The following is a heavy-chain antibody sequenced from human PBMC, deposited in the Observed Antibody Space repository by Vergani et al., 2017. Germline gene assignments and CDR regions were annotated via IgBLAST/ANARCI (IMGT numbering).Heavy chain of an antibody. CDR2: IKNTGDST. CDR3: GRGRDNYN. J-gene: IGHJ4*02. Sequence: EVQLLQSEGAVVQPGGSLRLSCVASGFTFSSHAMSWVRQGHGQGLEWVSSIKNTGDSTKYGDSVKGRFTISRDNSKNTLYLQMNSLRVEDTAVYYCGRGRDNYNWGQGTLVTVSS. V-gene: IGHV3-23*01. D-gene: IGHD5-24*01. CDR1: GFTFSSHA.